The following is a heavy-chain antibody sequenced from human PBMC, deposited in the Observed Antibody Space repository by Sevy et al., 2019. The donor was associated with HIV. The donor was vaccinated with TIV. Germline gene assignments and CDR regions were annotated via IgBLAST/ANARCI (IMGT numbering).Heavy chain of an antibody. CDR2: VSGSGST. D-gene: IGHD3-16*01. Sequence: GGSLRLSCAASGFTFSNYVVSWVRQAPGKGLEWVSTVSGSGSTKYADSVEGRFTISRDNSKNTVYLQMNSLRAEDTAVYYCAKNLGWSHFDYWGQGTLVTVSS. CDR3: AKNLGWSHFDY. CDR1: GFTFSNYV. J-gene: IGHJ4*02. V-gene: IGHV3-23*01.